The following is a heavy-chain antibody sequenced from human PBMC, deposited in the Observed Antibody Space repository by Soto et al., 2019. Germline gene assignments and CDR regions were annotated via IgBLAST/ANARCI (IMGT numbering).Heavy chain of an antibody. J-gene: IGHJ1*01. CDR1: GGSISSSNW. CDR2: IYHSGST. CDR3: ARALRGYSGYDYVYFQH. Sequence: QVQLQESGPGLVKPSGTLSLTCAVSGGSISSSNWWSWVRQPPGKGLEWIGEIYHSGSTNYNPSLKSRVTISVXXSXNXXSLKLSSVTAADTAVYYCARALRGYSGYDYVYFQHWGQGTLVTVSS. D-gene: IGHD5-12*01. V-gene: IGHV4-4*02.